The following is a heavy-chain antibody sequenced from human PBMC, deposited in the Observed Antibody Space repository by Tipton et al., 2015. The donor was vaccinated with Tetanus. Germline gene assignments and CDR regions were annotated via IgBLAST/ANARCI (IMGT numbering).Heavy chain of an antibody. Sequence: SLRLSCATPGFTFSNYWIHWVRQAPGMGLVWVSRIHSDGITASYADSVKGRFTISRDNAKNTVSLQMNSLRAEDTAVYYCTRVATTAMVTGFDFWGQGTLVTVSS. CDR2: IHSDGITA. D-gene: IGHD5-18*01. V-gene: IGHV3-74*01. J-gene: IGHJ4*02. CDR3: TRVATTAMVTGFDF. CDR1: GFTFSNYW.